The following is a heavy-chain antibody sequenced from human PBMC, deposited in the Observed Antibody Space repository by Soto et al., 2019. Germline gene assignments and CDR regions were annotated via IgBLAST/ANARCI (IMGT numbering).Heavy chain of an antibody. CDR2: IYYSGST. CDR3: ARDKDYGALDY. V-gene: IGHV4-59*01. D-gene: IGHD4-17*01. J-gene: IGHJ4*02. CDR1: GGSISSYY. Sequence: PSETLSLTCTVSGGSISSYYWSWIRQPPGKGLEWIGYIYYSGSTNYNPSLKSRVTISVDTPKNQFSLKLSSVTAADTAVYYCARDKDYGALDYWGQGTLVTVSS.